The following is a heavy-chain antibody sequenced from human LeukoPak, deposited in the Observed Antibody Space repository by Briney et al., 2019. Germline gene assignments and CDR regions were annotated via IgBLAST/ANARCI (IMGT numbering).Heavy chain of an antibody. CDR3: ARDRGITMVRGVIIT. V-gene: IGHV3-53*01. CDR2: IYSGGST. CDR1: GFNVSSNY. J-gene: IGHJ4*02. Sequence: GGSLRLSCAASGFNVSSNYMSWVRQAPGKGLEWVSVIYSGGSTYYADSVKGRFTISRDNAKNSLYLQMNSLRAEDTAVYYCARDRGITMVRGVIITWGQGTLVTVSS. D-gene: IGHD3-10*01.